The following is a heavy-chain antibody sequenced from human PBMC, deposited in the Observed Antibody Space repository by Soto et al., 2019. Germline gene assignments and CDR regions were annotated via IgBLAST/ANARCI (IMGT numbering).Heavy chain of an antibody. V-gene: IGHV3-30-3*01. J-gene: IGHJ4*02. CDR3: ARDPVAYCGGDCRTFDY. D-gene: IGHD2-21*02. CDR1: GFTFSSYA. CDR2: ISYDGSNK. Sequence: SGGSLRLSCAASGFTFSSYAMHWVRQAPGKGLEWVAVISYDGSNKYYADSVKGRFTISRDNSKNTLYLQMNSLRAEDTAVYYCARDPVAYCGGDCRTFDYWGQGT.